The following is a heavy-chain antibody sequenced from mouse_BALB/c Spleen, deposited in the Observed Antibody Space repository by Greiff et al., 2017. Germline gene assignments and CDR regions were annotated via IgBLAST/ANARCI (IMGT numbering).Heavy chain of an antibody. Sequence: VQLQQSGAELVKPGASVKLSCTASGFNIKDTYMHWVKQRPEQGLEWIGRIDPANGNTKYDPKFQGKATITADTSSNTAYLQLSSLTSEDTAVYYCAMMTPNLLSDYWGQGTTLTVSS. CDR2: IDPANGNT. CDR3: AMMTPNLLSDY. J-gene: IGHJ2*01. D-gene: IGHD2-1*01. V-gene: IGHV14-3*02. CDR1: GFNIKDTY.